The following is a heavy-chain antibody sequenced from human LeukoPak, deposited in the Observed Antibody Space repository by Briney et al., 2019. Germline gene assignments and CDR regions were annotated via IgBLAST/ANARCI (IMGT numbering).Heavy chain of an antibody. CDR3: ARADSGYYYDSSGYQAPFFDY. J-gene: IGHJ4*02. CDR1: GFTFSSYS. D-gene: IGHD3-22*01. CDR2: ISSSSSYI. V-gene: IGHV3-21*01. Sequence: GGSLRLSCAASGFTFSSYSMNWVRQAPGKGPEWVSSISSSSSYIYYADSVKGRFTISRDNAKNSLYLQMNSLRAEDTAVYYCARADSGYYYDSSGYQAPFFDYWGQGTLVTVSS.